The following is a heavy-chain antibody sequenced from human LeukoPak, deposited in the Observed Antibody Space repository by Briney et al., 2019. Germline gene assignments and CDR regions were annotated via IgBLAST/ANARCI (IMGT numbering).Heavy chain of an antibody. V-gene: IGHV4-39*01. CDR1: GGSIISSSYY. D-gene: IGHD2-21*01. Sequence: PSETLSLTGGVSGGSIISSSYYWGWIRHPPGKGLEWIASMFYSGNTYYNPSLKSRVTMSVDTTENQFSLKLSSVTAADTAVYYCARHVVGNYDLLSFDYWGQGSLVTVSS. J-gene: IGHJ4*02. CDR3: ARHVVGNYDLLSFDY. CDR2: MFYSGNT.